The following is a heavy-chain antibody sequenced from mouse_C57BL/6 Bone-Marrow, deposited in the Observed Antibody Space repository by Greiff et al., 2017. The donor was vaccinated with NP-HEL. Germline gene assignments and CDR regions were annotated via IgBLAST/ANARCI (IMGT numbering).Heavy chain of an antibody. D-gene: IGHD1-1*01. CDR2: IDPENGDT. CDR1: GFNIKDDY. V-gene: IGHV14-4*01. J-gene: IGHJ3*01. Sequence: LVESGAELVRPGASVKLSCTASGFNIKDDYMHWVKQRPEQGLEWIGWIDPENGDTEYASKFQGKATITADTSSNTAYLPLSSLTSEDTAVYYCTTWGYYYGSSIAYWGQGTLVTVSA. CDR3: TTWGYYYGSSIAY.